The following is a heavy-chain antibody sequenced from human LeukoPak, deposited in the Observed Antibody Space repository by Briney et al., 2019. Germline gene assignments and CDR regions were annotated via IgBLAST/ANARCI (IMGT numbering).Heavy chain of an antibody. D-gene: IGHD3-9*01. Sequence: PSETLSLTCTVSGSSISSAYYWGWIRQPPGKGLEWIGNMYHSGNTYYNPSLKSRVTISVDTSKNQFSLKLSSVTAADTAVYYCARTNYDILTGYYERNWFDPWGQGTLVTVSS. CDR1: GSSISSAYY. CDR3: ARTNYDILTGYYERNWFDP. V-gene: IGHV4-38-2*02. CDR2: MYHSGNT. J-gene: IGHJ5*02.